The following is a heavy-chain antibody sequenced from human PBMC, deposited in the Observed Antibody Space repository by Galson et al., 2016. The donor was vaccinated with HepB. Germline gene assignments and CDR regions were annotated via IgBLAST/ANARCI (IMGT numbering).Heavy chain of an antibody. D-gene: IGHD6-13*01. Sequence: SLRLSCAASGFTFSSYEMNWVRQAPGKGLEWVSYISSSGSTINYADSVKGRFTISRDKAKNSLYLQMNSLRAEDTAVYYCARDRSSWRLYYYYGMDVWGQGTTVTVSS. V-gene: IGHV3-48*03. J-gene: IGHJ6*02. CDR1: GFTFSSYE. CDR2: ISSSGSTI. CDR3: ARDRSSWRLYYYYGMDV.